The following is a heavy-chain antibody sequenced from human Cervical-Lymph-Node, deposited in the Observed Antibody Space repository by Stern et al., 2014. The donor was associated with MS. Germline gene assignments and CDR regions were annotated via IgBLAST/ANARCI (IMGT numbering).Heavy chain of an antibody. CDR2: ISANNGNT. Sequence: VQLVESGAEVRKPGASVKVSCKASGYTFTNYGFSWVRQAPGQGLEWMGGISANNGNTNFAQKFQGRVTMSTDTSTSTAYMELRSLRSDDTAVYYCARDGRCTSAVCPYFYYYTMDVWGQGTTVTVSS. CDR3: ARDGRCTSAVCPYFYYYTMDV. CDR1: GYTFTNYG. J-gene: IGHJ6*02. D-gene: IGHD2-8*01. V-gene: IGHV1-18*01.